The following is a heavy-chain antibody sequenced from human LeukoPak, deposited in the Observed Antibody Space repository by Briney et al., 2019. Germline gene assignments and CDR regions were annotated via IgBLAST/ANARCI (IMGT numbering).Heavy chain of an antibody. CDR2: ISGRGYST. Sequence: GGSLSLSCAASGFIFSSYAMSWVRQAPGEGLEWVSTISGRGYSTYYGDSVEGRFTISREHSKNTLYLQMNSLRAEDTAVYYGAKNRDTYYYDSAGPGPNAFDIWGQGTMVTV. V-gene: IGHV3-23*02. J-gene: IGHJ3*02. CDR1: GFIFSSYA. D-gene: IGHD3-22*01. CDR3: AKNRDTYYYDSAGPGPNAFDI.